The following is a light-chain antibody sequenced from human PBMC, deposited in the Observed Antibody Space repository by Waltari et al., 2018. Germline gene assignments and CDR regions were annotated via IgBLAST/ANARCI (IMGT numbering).Light chain of an antibody. V-gene: IGLV1-47*01. J-gene: IGLJ3*02. CDR2: RNN. CDR1: SSNIGSTY. Sequence: QSVLTQPPSASGTPGQRVTIPCSGSSSNIGSTYVYWYQHLPGTAPKLLIYRNNQRPSGVPDRFSGSKSGTSASLAISVLRSEDEADYYCAAWDDSLSGHWVFGGGTKLTVL. CDR3: AAWDDSLSGHWV.